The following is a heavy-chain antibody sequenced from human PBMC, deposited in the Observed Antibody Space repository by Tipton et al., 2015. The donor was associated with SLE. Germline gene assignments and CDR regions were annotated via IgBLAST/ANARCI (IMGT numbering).Heavy chain of an antibody. CDR1: GFTFSSYG. J-gene: IGHJ6*02. D-gene: IGHD6-25*01. CDR3: ASGIAAAYYYYGMDV. V-gene: IGHV3-30*02. CDR2: IRYDGSNK. Sequence: SGFTFSSYGMHWVRQAPGKGLEWVAFIRYDGSNKYYADSVKGRFTISRDNSKNTLYLQMNSLRAEDTAVYYCASGIAAAYYYYGMDVWGQGTTVTVSS.